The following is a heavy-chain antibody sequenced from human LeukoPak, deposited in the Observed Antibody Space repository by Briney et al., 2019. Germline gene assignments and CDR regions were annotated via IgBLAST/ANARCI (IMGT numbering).Heavy chain of an antibody. V-gene: IGHV4-59*01. CDR1: GGSISSYY. J-gene: IGHJ4*02. CDR2: IYYSGST. Sequence: SETLSLTRTVSGGSISSYYWSWIRQPPGKGLEWIGYIYYSGSTNYNPSLKSRLTISVDTSKNQFSLKLSSVTAADTAVYYCARELYGSGSVTLDYWGQGTLVTVSS. CDR3: ARELYGSGSVTLDY. D-gene: IGHD3-10*01.